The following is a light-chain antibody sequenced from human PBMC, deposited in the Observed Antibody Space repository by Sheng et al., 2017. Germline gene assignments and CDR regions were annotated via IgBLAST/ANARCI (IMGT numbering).Light chain of an antibody. Sequence: EIELTQSPGTLSLSPGERATLSCRASQSLSSTYLAWYQQKPGQPPRLLFYGASHRATGIPARFSGSGSGTDFTLTISSLEPEDFAVYYCQQRSNWPPYTFGQGTKLEI. CDR3: QQRSNWPPYT. V-gene: IGKV3-11*01. CDR2: GAS. J-gene: IGKJ2*01. CDR1: QSLSSTY.